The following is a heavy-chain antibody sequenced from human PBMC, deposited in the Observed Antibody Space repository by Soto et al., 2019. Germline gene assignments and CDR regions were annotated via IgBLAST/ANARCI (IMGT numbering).Heavy chain of an antibody. V-gene: IGHV3-23*01. J-gene: IGHJ3*02. Sequence: EVQLLESGGGLVQPGGSLRLSCAASGFTFSSYAMSWVRQAPGKGLEWVSAISGRGGSTYYVYSVKGRFTISRDKSKKSGYLEMYRLTAVDTAVYFCAVFSGATTVLTQGGDAFDIWGQGTMVTVSS. D-gene: IGHD4-17*01. CDR3: AVFSGATTVLTQGGDAFDI. CDR1: GFTFSSYA. CDR2: ISGRGGST.